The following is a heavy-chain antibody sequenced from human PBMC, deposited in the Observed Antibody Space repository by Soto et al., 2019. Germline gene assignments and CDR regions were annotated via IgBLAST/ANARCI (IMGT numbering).Heavy chain of an antibody. J-gene: IGHJ3*02. CDR3: ARVRRYCSGGSCYSAFDI. D-gene: IGHD2-15*01. V-gene: IGHV1-8*01. CDR2: MNPNSGNT. CDR1: GYTFTSYD. Sequence: ASVKVSCKASGYTFTSYDINWVRQATGQGLEWMGWMNPNSGNTGYAQKFQGRVTMTRNTSISTAYMELSSLRSEDTAVYYCARVRRYCSGGSCYSAFDIWGQGTMVTVSS.